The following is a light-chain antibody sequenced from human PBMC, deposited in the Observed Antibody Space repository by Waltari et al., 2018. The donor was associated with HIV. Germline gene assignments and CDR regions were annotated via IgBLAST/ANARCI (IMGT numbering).Light chain of an antibody. V-gene: IGKV3-20*01. CDR3: QQYADSYT. Sequence: EIVLTQSPGTLSFSPGERATLSCRASQSVSGNYVAWSQHTPGRAPTLLIYRASTRATGIPDRLSGSGSGTDFTLTISRLEPGDFALYYCQQYADSYTFGRGTKLEI. CDR1: QSVSGNY. CDR2: RAS. J-gene: IGKJ2*01.